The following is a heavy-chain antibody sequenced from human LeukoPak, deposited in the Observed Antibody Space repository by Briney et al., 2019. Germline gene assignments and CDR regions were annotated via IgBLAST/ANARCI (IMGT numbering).Heavy chain of an antibody. D-gene: IGHD6-6*01. V-gene: IGHV3-20*04. J-gene: IGHJ4*02. CDR1: GFTFDDYG. Sequence: GGSLRLSCAASGFTFDDYGMNWVRQTPGKGLEWVSNINWNGGSTGYADSVKGRFTISRDNAKNSLYLQMNSLRAEDTAVYYCARGLSGYASSLGYWGQGTLVTVSS. CDR3: ARGLSGYASSLGY. CDR2: INWNGGST.